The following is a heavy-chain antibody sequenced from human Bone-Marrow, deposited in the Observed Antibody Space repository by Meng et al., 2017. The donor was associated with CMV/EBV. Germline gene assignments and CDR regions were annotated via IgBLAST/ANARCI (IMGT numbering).Heavy chain of an antibody. CDR1: GDTFNNYP. J-gene: IGHJ3*02. Sequence: SVKVSCKTSGDTFNNYPITWVRQAPGQGLEWVGRIIPILTLTTYAQMFQGRVTITADKSTNTVYMDLSSLRSEDAAVYYCATLSQNDPFDSWGQGNMVTFSS. V-gene: IGHV1-69*02. CDR3: ATLSQNDPFDS. CDR2: IIPILTLT.